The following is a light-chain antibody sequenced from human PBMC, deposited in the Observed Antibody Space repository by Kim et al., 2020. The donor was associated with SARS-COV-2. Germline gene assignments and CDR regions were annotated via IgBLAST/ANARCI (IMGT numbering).Light chain of an antibody. CDR1: QNINSW. Sequence: DIQMIQSPSTLSASVGDRVTITCRASQNINSWLAWYQQKPGRAPNLLIYKASSLPSGVPSRFSGSGSGTDFTLTINSLQPDDFATYYCQQYFTYSPLTFGGGTKVDIK. CDR3: QQYFTYSPLT. CDR2: KAS. J-gene: IGKJ4*01. V-gene: IGKV1-5*03.